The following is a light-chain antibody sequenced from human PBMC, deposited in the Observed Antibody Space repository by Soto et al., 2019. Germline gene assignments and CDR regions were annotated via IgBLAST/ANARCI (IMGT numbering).Light chain of an antibody. J-gene: IGLJ3*02. Sequence: QSALTQPASVSGSPGQSITISCSGTRSDIGIFNYVSWYQQHPGKAPKLIIYEVTNRPSGVSDRFSGSKSGNTASLNISGLQADDEGDYYCSSYSRSSTLGVFGGGTKLTVL. CDR3: SSYSRSSTLGV. V-gene: IGLV2-14*01. CDR1: RSDIGIFNY. CDR2: EVT.